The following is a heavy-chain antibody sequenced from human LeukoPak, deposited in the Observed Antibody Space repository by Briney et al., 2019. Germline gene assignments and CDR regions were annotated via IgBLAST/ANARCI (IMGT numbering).Heavy chain of an antibody. CDR3: AREESIGRYQFLHDS. Sequence: ASVKVSCKASGGTFSSYASSWVRQAPGQGLEWMGGIIPIFGTANYAQKFQGRVTMTTDTSTSTAYMELRSLTSDDTAVYYCAREESIGRYQFLHDSWGQGTLVTVSS. J-gene: IGHJ4*02. CDR1: GGTFSSYA. D-gene: IGHD1-26*01. CDR2: IIPIFGTA. V-gene: IGHV1-69*05.